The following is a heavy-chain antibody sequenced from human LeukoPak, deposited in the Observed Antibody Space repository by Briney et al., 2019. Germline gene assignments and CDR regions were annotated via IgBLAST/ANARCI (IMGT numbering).Heavy chain of an antibody. CDR2: IRYDGSNK. V-gene: IGHV3-30*02. D-gene: IGHD6-13*01. Sequence: GGSLRLSCAASGFTFSSYGMHWVRQAPGKGLEWVAFIRYDGSNKYYADSVKGRFTISRDNSKNTLYQQMNSLRAEDTAVYYCAKDTGSSSWYYFDYWGQGTLVTVSS. CDR1: GFTFSSYG. CDR3: AKDTGSSSWYYFDY. J-gene: IGHJ4*02.